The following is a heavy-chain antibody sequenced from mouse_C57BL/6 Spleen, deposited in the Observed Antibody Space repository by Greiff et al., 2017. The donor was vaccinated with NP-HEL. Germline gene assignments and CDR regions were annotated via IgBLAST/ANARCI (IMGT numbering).Heavy chain of an antibody. J-gene: IGHJ3*01. D-gene: IGHD1-1*01. CDR2: FYPGSGSI. Sequence: QVQLQQSGAELVKPGASVKLSCKASGYTFTEYTIHWVKQRSGQGLEWIGWFYPGSGSIKYNEKFKDKATLTADKSSSTVYMELSRLTSEDSAVYFCARHAVYYYGSSFPAWVAYWGQGTLVTVSA. V-gene: IGHV1-62-2*01. CDR1: GYTFTEYT. CDR3: ARHAVYYYGSSFPAWVAY.